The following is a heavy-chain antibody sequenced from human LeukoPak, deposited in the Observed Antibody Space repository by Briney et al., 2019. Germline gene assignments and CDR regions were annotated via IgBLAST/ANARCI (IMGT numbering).Heavy chain of an antibody. CDR1: GFTFSSYW. D-gene: IGHD3-10*01. CDR3: ARTTPYYGTGDWFDP. V-gene: IGHV3-7*01. Sequence: GGSLRLSCAASGFTFSSYWMSWVRQAPGKGLEWVANIKQDGSEKYYVDSVKGRFTISRDNAKNSLYLQMNSLRAEDMAVYYCARTTPYYGTGDWFDPWGQGTLVTVSS. CDR2: IKQDGSEK. J-gene: IGHJ5*02.